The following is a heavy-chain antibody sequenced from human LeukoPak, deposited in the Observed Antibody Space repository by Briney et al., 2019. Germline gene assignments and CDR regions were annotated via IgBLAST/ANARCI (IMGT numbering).Heavy chain of an antibody. J-gene: IGHJ5*02. Sequence: RASVKVSCKAFGYTFTSNYMHWVRQAPGQGPEWMGVISPSGGSTTYAQKFQGRVTLTRDMSTSTDYLELSSLRSEDTVVYYCARDNSVRDEAWWFNPWGQETLVTVSS. V-gene: IGHV1-46*01. CDR3: ARDNSVRDEAWWFNP. D-gene: IGHD5-24*01. CDR2: ISPSGGST. CDR1: GYTFTSNY.